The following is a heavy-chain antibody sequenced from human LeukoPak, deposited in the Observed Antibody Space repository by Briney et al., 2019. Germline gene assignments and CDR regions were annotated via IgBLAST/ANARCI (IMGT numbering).Heavy chain of an antibody. D-gene: IGHD6-19*01. V-gene: IGHV3-21*04. Sequence: GGSLRLSCAASGFTFSSYSMNWVRQAPGKGLEWVSSISSSSSYIYYADSVKGRFTISRDTSKNTVSLQMNSLRAEDTAVYYCAGDKTTGGWYEFDYWGQGTLVTVSS. CDR3: AGDKTTGGWYEFDY. J-gene: IGHJ4*02. CDR1: GFTFSSYS. CDR2: ISSSSSYI.